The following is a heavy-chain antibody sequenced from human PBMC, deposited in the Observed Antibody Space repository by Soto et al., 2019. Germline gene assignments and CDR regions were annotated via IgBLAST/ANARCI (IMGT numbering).Heavy chain of an antibody. Sequence: GESLKISCKGSGYSFTGYWISWVRQMPGKGLEWMGRIDPSDSYTNYSPSFQGHVTISADKSISTAYLQWSSLKASDTAMYYCASLLEYSSSDYYYYGMDVWGQGTTVTVSS. CDR3: ASLLEYSSSDYYYYGMDV. CDR2: IDPSDSYT. V-gene: IGHV5-10-1*01. J-gene: IGHJ6*02. CDR1: GYSFTGYW. D-gene: IGHD6-6*01.